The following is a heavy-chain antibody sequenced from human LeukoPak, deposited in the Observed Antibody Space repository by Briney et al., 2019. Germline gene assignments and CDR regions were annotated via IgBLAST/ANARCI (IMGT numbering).Heavy chain of an antibody. V-gene: IGHV1-69*04. Sequence: SVKVPCKASGGTFSSYAISWVRQAPGQGLEWMGRIIPILGIANYAQKFQGRVTITADKSTSTAYMELSSLRSEDTAVYYCARDSSYGDLILDWFDPWGQGTLVTVSS. J-gene: IGHJ5*02. CDR2: IIPILGIA. D-gene: IGHD4-17*01. CDR1: GGTFSSYA. CDR3: ARDSSYGDLILDWFDP.